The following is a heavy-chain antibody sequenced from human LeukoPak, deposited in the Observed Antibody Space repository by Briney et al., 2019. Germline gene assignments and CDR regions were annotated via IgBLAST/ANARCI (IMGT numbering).Heavy chain of an antibody. CDR3: TKGRSSVPRYNFSY. J-gene: IGHJ4*02. Sequence: PGRSLRLSCAASGLTFSSYSINWVRQAPGKGLEWVSSISGGGRTTNYPDSVKGRFTISRDNSNNTLYLQMSSRRAEGTAVYYCTKGRSSVPRYNFSYWGEGALVTASS. CDR2: ISGGGRTT. V-gene: IGHV3-23*01. D-gene: IGHD2-15*01. CDR1: GLTFSSYS.